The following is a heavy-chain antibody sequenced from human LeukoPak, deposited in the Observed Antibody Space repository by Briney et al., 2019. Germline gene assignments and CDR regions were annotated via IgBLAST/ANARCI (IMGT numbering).Heavy chain of an antibody. CDR3: ARRRGYCSGGSCYSDYYYYYGMDV. Sequence: PSETLSLTCTVSGGSISSSSYYWGWIRQPPGKGLEWIGSIYYSGSTYYNPSLKSRVTISVDTSKNQFSLKLSSVTAADTAVYYCARRRGYCSGGSCYSDYYYYYGMDVWGQGTTVTVS. CDR2: IYYSGST. D-gene: IGHD2-15*01. CDR1: GGSISSSSYY. J-gene: IGHJ6*02. V-gene: IGHV4-39*01.